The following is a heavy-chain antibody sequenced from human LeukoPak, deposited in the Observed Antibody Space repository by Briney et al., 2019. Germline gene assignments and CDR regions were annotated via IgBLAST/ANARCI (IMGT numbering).Heavy chain of an antibody. CDR2: IYYTGST. J-gene: IGHJ4*02. D-gene: IGHD6-6*01. CDR3: ARTGGTSSPFFEY. CDR1: GGTISY. V-gene: IGHV4-39*01. Sequence: PSETLSLTCTVSGGTISYWGWIRQPPGKGLEWIGTIYYTGSTYYNPSLKSRLTISVDTSKGQVSLQLSSVTAADTAVYYCARTGGTSSPFFEYWGQGTLVTVSS.